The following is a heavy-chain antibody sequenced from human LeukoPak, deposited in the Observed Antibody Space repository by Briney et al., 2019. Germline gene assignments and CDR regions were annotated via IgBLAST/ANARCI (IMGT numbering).Heavy chain of an antibody. CDR1: GFTFSSYA. J-gene: IGHJ6*02. D-gene: IGHD6-6*01. CDR2: ISGSGGST. V-gene: IGHV3-23*01. Sequence: GGSLRLSCAASGFTFSSYAMSWVRQAPGKGVEWVSAISGSGGSTYYADSVKGRFTISRDNSKNTLYLQMNSLRAEDTAVYYCAKVYSSSSYYYGMDVWGQGTTVTVSS. CDR3: AKVYSSSSYYYGMDV.